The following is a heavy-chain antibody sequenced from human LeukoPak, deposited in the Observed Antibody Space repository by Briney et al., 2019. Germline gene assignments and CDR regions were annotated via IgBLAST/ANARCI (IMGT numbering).Heavy chain of an antibody. CDR2: INPNSGGT. Sequence: ASVKVSCKASGYTFTSYYMHWVRQAPGQGLEWMGWINPNSGGTNCAQKFQGRATMTRDTSINTAYMELSSLRFDDTAVYYCARGATAGRFSLRPTGAYYMDVWGKGTTVTVSS. D-gene: IGHD6-13*01. J-gene: IGHJ6*03. V-gene: IGHV1-2*02. CDR3: ARGATAGRFSLRPTGAYYMDV. CDR1: GYTFTSYY.